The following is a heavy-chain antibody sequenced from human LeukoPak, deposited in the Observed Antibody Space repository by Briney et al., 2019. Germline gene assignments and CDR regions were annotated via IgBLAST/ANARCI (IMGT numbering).Heavy chain of an antibody. CDR3: ARDRYSSSNWFDP. CDR2: IIPIFGTA. V-gene: IGHV1-69*13. CDR1: GGTFSSYA. J-gene: IGHJ5*02. Sequence: SVKVSCKATGGTFSSYAISWVRQAPGQGLEWMGGIIPIFGTANYAQKFQGRVTITADESTSTAYMELSSLRSEDTAVYYCARDRYSSSNWFDPWGQGTLVTVSS. D-gene: IGHD6-13*01.